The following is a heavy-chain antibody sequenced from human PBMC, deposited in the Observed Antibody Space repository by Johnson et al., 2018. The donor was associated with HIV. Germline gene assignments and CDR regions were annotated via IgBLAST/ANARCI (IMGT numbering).Heavy chain of an antibody. CDR3: TTEPYYDCVWGSYRHDAFDI. J-gene: IGHJ3*02. V-gene: IGHV3-15*01. CDR2: IKSNTDGGTT. D-gene: IGHD3-16*02. CDR1: GFTFSNAW. Sequence: VQLVESGGGLIKPGGSLRLSCAASGFTFSNAWMTWVRQVPGKGLEWVGRIKSNTDGGTTDYAAPVKGRFTISRDDSKNNLYLQMRSLQTGDTAVYYCTTEPYYDCVWGSYRHDAFDIWGRGTRVTVSA.